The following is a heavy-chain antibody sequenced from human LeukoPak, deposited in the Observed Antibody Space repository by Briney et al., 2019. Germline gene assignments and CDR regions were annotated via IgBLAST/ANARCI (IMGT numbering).Heavy chain of an antibody. V-gene: IGHV3-9*01. CDR3: ATPAAGPGAEYSLY. CDR2: ISWNSGSI. D-gene: IGHD6-13*01. CDR1: GFTFDDYA. Sequence: PGGSLRLSCAASGFTFDDYAMHWVRQAPGKGLEWVSGISWNSGSIGYVDSVKGRFTISRDNAKNSLDLQMNSLKVEDTAVYYCATPAAGPGAEYSLYWGLGTLVIVSS. J-gene: IGHJ1*01.